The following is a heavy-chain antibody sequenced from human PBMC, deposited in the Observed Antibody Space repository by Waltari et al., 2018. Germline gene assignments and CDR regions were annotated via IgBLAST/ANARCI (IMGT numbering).Heavy chain of an antibody. CDR3: AREQWQLRWFDP. D-gene: IGHD6-19*01. CDR1: GGSISSSNW. V-gene: IGHV4-4*02. Sequence: QVQLQESGPGLVKPSGTLSLTCAVSGGSISSSNWWSWVRQPPGKGLEWIGEIYHSGRTNYNPSLKSRGTISVDKSKNQFSRKLSSVTAADTAVYYCAREQWQLRWFDPWGQGTLVTVSS. CDR2: IYHSGRT. J-gene: IGHJ5*02.